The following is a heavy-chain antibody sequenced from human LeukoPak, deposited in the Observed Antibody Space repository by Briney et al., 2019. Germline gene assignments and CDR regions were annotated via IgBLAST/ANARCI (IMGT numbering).Heavy chain of an antibody. D-gene: IGHD6-13*01. CDR1: GFTFSNYG. CDR3: AKAAYRSTLYYFDY. J-gene: IGHJ4*02. CDR2: IWYDGSNK. Sequence: GGSLRLSCAASGFTFSNYGMHWVRQAPGKGLEWVAFIWYDGSNKYYADSVKGRFTISRDNSKNTLHLQMSSLRAEDTAVYYCAKAAYRSTLYYFDYWGQGTLVTVSS. V-gene: IGHV3-30*02.